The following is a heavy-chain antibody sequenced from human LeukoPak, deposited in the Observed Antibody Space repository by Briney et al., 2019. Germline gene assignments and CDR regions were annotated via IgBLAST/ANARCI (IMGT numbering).Heavy chain of an antibody. V-gene: IGHV3-48*03. CDR1: GFTFSSYE. CDR2: ISSSGGLK. J-gene: IGHJ4*02. CDR3: AGGYCTDGSCYEESGGTSFDY. Sequence: GGSLRLSCAASGFTFSSYEMNWVRQAPGKGLEWVSYISSSGGLKYYADSVRGRFSISRDNAKKSLFLQMNSLRAEDTAIYYCAGGYCTDGSCYEESGGTSFDYWGQGTLVTVSS. D-gene: IGHD2-15*01.